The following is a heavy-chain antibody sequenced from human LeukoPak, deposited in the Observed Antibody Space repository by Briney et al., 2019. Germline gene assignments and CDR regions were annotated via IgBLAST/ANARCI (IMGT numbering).Heavy chain of an antibody. CDR3: TSHAAFDP. J-gene: IGHJ5*02. V-gene: IGHV3-15*01. CDR1: GFAFNNAW. CDR2: IKSKNVGGTT. Sequence: PGGSLRLSCAASGFAFNNAWMNWVRQAPGKGLEWVGRIKSKNVGGTTDYAAPVKGRFTISRDDSKNTVYLQMNSLKIEDTAVYYCTSHAAFDPWGQGTLVTVSS.